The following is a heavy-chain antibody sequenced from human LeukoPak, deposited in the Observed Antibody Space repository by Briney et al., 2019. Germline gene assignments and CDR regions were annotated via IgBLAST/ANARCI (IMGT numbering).Heavy chain of an antibody. CDR3: ARWTAMVTDAFDI. CDR2: IFYSGNT. V-gene: IGHV4-31*03. CDR1: GGSISGGAYY. J-gene: IGHJ3*02. D-gene: IGHD5-18*01. Sequence: SETLSLTCTVSGGSISGGAYYWSWIRQHPGKGLEWIAYIFYSGNTYYNPSLKSRVTISVDTSKNQFSLKLSSVTAADTAVYYCARWTAMVTDAFDIWGQGTMVTVSS.